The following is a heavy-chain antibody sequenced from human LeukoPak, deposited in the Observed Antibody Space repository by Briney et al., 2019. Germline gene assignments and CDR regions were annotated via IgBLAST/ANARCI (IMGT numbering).Heavy chain of an antibody. CDR3: ARELYYYGSGSAAGLLFDY. CDR1: GYTFTSYA. V-gene: IGHV1-3*03. CDR2: INAGNGNT. Sequence: ASVKVSCKASGYTFTSYAMHWVRQAPGQRLEWMGWINAGNGNTKYSQEFQGRVTITRDTSASTAYMELSSLRSEDMAVYYCARELYYYGSGSAAGLLFDYWGQGTLVTVSS. D-gene: IGHD3-10*01. J-gene: IGHJ4*02.